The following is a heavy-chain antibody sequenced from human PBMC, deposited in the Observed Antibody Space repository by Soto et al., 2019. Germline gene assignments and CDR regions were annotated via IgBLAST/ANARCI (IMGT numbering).Heavy chain of an antibody. V-gene: IGHV4-61*08. CDR2: SFXSGST. CDR3: ARLDPRRFFDY. CDR1: CGSVTGGGCC. J-gene: IGHJ4*01. Sequence: SETLSLSSTVSCGSVTGGGCCWSWIRQPPGKGLEWIGYSFXSGSTIYNRSLESRLTRSVETSKNQFSLRLTSATPADTAVYYCARLDPRRFFDYWGHGSLVTVSS.